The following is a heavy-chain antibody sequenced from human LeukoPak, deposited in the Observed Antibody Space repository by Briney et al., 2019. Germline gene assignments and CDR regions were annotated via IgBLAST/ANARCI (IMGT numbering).Heavy chain of an antibody. CDR3: ARVGFGSNYYAFDI. CDR2: INHSGST. D-gene: IGHD4-11*01. V-gene: IGHV4-34*01. CDR1: GGSFSGYY. J-gene: IGHJ3*02. Sequence: KTSETLSLTCAVYGGSFSGYYWSWIRQPPGRGLEWIGEINHSGSTNYNPSLKSRVTISVDTSKNQFSLKLSSVTAADTAVYYCARVGFGSNYYAFDIWGQGTMVTVSS.